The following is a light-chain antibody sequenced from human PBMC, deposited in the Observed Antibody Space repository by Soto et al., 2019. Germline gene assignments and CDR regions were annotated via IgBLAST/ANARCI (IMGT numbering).Light chain of an antibody. CDR3: QQYGTSPGT. Sequence: EIVLTQSPGTLSLSPGERATLSFRASQSFSSSYLAWYQQKPGQAPRLLIYETSSRATGIPDRFSGSGSQTDFTLTISRLEPEDFAVYYCQQYGTSPGTFGQGTKVDNK. CDR2: ETS. J-gene: IGKJ1*01. CDR1: QSFSSSY. V-gene: IGKV3-20*01.